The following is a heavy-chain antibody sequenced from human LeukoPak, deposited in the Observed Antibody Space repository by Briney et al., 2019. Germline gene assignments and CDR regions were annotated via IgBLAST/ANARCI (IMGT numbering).Heavy chain of an antibody. V-gene: IGHV3-30*02. J-gene: IGHJ6*03. Sequence: GGSLRLSCAASGFTFSSYGMHWVRQAPGKGLEWVAFIRYDGSNKYYADSVKGRFTISRDNAKNSLYLQMNSLRAEDTAVYYCARVGSSMVRGVIRTYYYMDVWGKGTTVTVSS. CDR1: GFTFSSYG. CDR2: IRYDGSNK. CDR3: ARVGSSMVRGVIRTYYYMDV. D-gene: IGHD3-10*01.